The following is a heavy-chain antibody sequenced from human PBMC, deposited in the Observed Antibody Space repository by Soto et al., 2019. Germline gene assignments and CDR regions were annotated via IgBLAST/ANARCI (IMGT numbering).Heavy chain of an antibody. Sequence: EVQLVESGGGLVQPGGSLRLSCAASGFTFSAYDMHWVRQPTGKGLEWVSAIGTLHDTYYPDSVKGRFTISRENAKNSLYLKMNGLTTGDPAVCGCGGQVSSGRGGGGWFDPWGQGTLVTVSS. D-gene: IGHD3-16*01. V-gene: IGHV3-13*01. CDR3: GGQVSSGRGGGGWFDP. J-gene: IGHJ5*02. CDR2: IGTLHDT. CDR1: GFTFSAYD.